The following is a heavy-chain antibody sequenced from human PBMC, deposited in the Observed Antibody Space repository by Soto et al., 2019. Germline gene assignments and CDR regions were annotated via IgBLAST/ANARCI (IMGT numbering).Heavy chain of an antibody. J-gene: IGHJ4*02. D-gene: IGHD2-15*01. CDR2: INSDGSST. V-gene: IGHV3-74*01. Sequence: EVQLVESGGGLVQPGGSLRLSCAASEFSFSSYWMHWVRQAPWKGVVWVSRINSDGSSTSYADSVKGRFTISRDNAKNTLYLQMNSLRAEDTALYYCVRTSLVVAAATREDYWGQGTLVTVSS. CDR1: EFSFSSYW. CDR3: VRTSLVVAAATREDY.